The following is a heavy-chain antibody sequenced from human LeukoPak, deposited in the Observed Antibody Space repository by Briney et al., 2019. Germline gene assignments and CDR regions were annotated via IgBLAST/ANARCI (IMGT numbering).Heavy chain of an antibody. CDR2: INPNSGGT. CDR3: AAEANSGSYAPNAFDI. D-gene: IGHD1-26*01. J-gene: IGHJ3*02. V-gene: IGHV1-2*02. Sequence: SVKVSCKASGYTFTGYYMHWVRQAPGQGLEWMGWINPNSGGTNYAQKFQGRVTMTRDTSISTAYMELSRLRSDDTAVYYCAAEANSGSYAPNAFDIWGQGTMVTVSS. CDR1: GYTFTGYY.